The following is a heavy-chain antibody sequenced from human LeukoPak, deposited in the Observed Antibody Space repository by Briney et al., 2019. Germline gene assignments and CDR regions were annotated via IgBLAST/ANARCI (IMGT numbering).Heavy chain of an antibody. CDR2: IYYSGST. CDR1: GGSISSSSYY. CDR3: ARQDYYGSGSYGTPDAFDI. J-gene: IGHJ3*02. Sequence: SETLSLTCTISGGSISSSSYYWGWIRQPPGKGLEWIGSIYYSGSTYYNPSLKSRVTISVDTSKNQFSLKLSSVTAADTAVYYCARQDYYGSGSYGTPDAFDIWGQGTMVTVSS. V-gene: IGHV4-39*01. D-gene: IGHD3-10*01.